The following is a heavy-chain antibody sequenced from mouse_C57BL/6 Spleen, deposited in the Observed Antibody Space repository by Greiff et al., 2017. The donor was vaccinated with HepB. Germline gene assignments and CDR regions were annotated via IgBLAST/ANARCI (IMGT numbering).Heavy chain of an antibody. Sequence: QVQLQQPGAELVMPGASVKLSCKASGYTFTSYWMHWVKQRPGQGLEWIGEIDPSDSYTNYNQKFKGKSTLTVDKSSSTAYMQLSSLTSEDSAVYYCARVGINRYYFDYWGQGTTLTVSS. CDR2: IDPSDSYT. CDR1: GYTFTSYW. D-gene: IGHD2-4*01. J-gene: IGHJ2*01. CDR3: ARVGINRYYFDY. V-gene: IGHV1-69*01.